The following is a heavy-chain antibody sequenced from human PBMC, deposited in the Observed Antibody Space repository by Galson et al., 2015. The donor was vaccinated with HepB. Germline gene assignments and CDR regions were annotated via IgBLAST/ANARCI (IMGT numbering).Heavy chain of an antibody. J-gene: IGHJ5*02. CDR3: ARDLMVGIAARPRNWFDP. CDR2: ISAYNGNT. CDR1: GYTFTSYG. V-gene: IGHV1-18*01. D-gene: IGHD6-6*01. Sequence: SVKVSCKASGYTFTSYGISWVRQAPGQGLEWMGWISAYNGNTNYAQKLQGRVTMTTDTSTSTAYMELRSLRSDDTAVYYCARDLMVGIAARPRNWFDPWGQGTLVTVSS.